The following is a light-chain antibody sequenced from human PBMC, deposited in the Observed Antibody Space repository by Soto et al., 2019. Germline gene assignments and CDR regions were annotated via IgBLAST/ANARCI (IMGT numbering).Light chain of an antibody. V-gene: IGKV3-15*01. CDR2: GAS. CDR3: QQYNVWPPWT. J-gene: IGKJ1*01. CDR1: QSISGK. Sequence: EIVLTQSPVTLSLSPGDRRTLFGRASQSISGKLAWYQQKPGQAPRLLIYGASTRATGVPARFSGSGSGTDFTLTISSLQSEDFAVYYCQQYNVWPPWTFGQGTKVDIK.